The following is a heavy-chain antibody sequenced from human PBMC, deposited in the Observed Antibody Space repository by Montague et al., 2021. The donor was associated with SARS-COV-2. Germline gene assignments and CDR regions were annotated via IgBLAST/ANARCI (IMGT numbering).Heavy chain of an antibody. V-gene: IGHV4-39*01. J-gene: IGHJ3*02. Sequence: SETLSLTCTVSGGSISSSSYYWAWIRQPPGKGLEWIGGIYHSGSTFYNSSLKSRVSMSVDTSKNQFSLKLSPATAADTAMYYCARVKWELSVGNVFDIWGQGTMVTVSS. CDR2: IYHSGST. CDR3: ARVKWELSVGNVFDI. CDR1: GGSISSSSYY. D-gene: IGHD1-26*01.